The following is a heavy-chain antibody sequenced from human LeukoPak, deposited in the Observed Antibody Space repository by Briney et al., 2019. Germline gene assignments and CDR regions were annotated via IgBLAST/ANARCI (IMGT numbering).Heavy chain of an antibody. CDR3: ARDYRATMIVVAMYYFDY. Sequence: GASVKVSCKASGYTFTGYYMHWVRQAPGQGLEWMGWINPNSGGTNYAQKFQGRVTMTSDTSISTAYMELSRLRSDDTAVYYCARDYRATMIVVAMYYFDYWGQGTLVTVSS. D-gene: IGHD3-22*01. J-gene: IGHJ4*02. CDR1: GYTFTGYY. CDR2: INPNSGGT. V-gene: IGHV1-2*02.